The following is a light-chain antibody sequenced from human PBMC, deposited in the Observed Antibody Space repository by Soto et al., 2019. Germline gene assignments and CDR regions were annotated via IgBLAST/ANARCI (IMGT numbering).Light chain of an antibody. J-gene: IGKJ1*01. V-gene: IGKV3-11*01. CDR2: DAS. CDR1: QSVSSY. Sequence: EIVLPQSPTPLSLSPGERSTLSCRASQSVSSYLAWYQQKPGQAPRLLIYDASNRATGIPARFSGSGSGTDFTLTISSLEPEDFAVYYCQQYVNSPGTFGQGTKVDI. CDR3: QQYVNSPGT.